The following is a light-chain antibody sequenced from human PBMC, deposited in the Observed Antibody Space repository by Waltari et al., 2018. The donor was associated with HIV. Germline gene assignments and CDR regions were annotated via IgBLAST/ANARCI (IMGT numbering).Light chain of an antibody. CDR3: QQYNNWPPWT. J-gene: IGKJ1*01. CDR2: GAS. V-gene: IGKV3-15*01. Sequence: EIMMTQSPATLSASPGERATLSCRAGQSVSTKLAWYQQKPGQAPRLLIYGASTRATGIPARFSGSGSGTEFPLTISSLQSEDFVVDYCQQYNNWPPWTFGQGTKVEMK. CDR1: QSVSTK.